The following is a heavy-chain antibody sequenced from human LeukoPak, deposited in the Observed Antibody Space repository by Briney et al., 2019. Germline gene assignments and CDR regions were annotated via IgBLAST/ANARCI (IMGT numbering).Heavy chain of an antibody. CDR3: ARGRGGYYDY. CDR1: GGSISSGYYP. J-gene: IGHJ4*02. D-gene: IGHD1-26*01. Sequence: SETLSLTCAVSGGSISSGYYPWSWIRQPPGKGLEWIGHIYHSGSSNYNPSLKSRVTISVDRSRNQFSLNLTSVTAADTAVYYCARGRGGYYDYWGQGTLVTVSS. CDR2: IYHSGSS. V-gene: IGHV4-30-2*01.